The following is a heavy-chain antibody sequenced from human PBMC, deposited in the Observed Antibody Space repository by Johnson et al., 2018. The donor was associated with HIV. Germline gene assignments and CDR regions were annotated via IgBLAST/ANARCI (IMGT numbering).Heavy chain of an antibody. J-gene: IGHJ3*02. Sequence: QVQLVESGGGVVQPGRSLRLSCVASGFTFFSYGMHWVRQAPGKGLEWVAVISYDGSNKYYVESVKGRFTISREKAENSLKGRFTISRDNAKNPLYLQMNSLRAGDTAVYYCARSRWGSTLGALDIWGQGTMVTVSP. CDR2: ISYDGSNK. CDR1: GFTFFSYG. D-gene: IGHD1-26*01. V-gene: IGHV3-30*03. CDR3: ARSRWGSTLGALDI.